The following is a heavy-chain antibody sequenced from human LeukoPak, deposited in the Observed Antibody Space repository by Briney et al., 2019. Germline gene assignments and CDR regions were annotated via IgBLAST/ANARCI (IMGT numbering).Heavy chain of an antibody. J-gene: IGHJ4*02. CDR2: IHYSGKT. CDR1: GGSFSDYY. Sequence: PSETLSLTCAVYGGSFSDYYWSWIRQPPGKGLEWIGTIHYSGKTYYNPSLKSRITISIDTSKKQFALKLSSVTAADTAVYYCARVKPHSGSSRGAYFDYWGQGTLVTVSS. CDR3: ARVKPHSGSSRGAYFDY. V-gene: IGHV4-34*01. D-gene: IGHD1-26*01.